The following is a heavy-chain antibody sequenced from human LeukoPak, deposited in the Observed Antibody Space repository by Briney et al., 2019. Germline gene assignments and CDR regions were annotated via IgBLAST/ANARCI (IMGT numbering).Heavy chain of an antibody. J-gene: IGHJ4*02. CDR2: ISAYNGNT. Sequence: GASVNVSCKASGYTFTTYSINWVRQAPGQGLEWMRWISAYNGNTKYAQKVQGRVTMTTDTSTSTAYMELRSLRSDDTAVYYCARGLGGSGSYFLTFDYWGQGTLVTVSS. V-gene: IGHV1-18*01. D-gene: IGHD1-26*01. CDR3: ARGLGGSGSYFLTFDY. CDR1: GYTFTTYS.